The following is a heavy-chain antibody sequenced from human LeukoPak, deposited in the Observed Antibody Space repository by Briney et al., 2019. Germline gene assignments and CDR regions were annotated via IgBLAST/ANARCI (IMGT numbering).Heavy chain of an antibody. Sequence: ASVTVSCKASGYTFTGYYMHWVRQAPGQGLEWMGWINPNSGGTNYAQKFQGRVTMTRDTSISTAYMELSRLRSDDTAVYYCARVMCYDILTGYQGLGYWGQGTLVTVSS. D-gene: IGHD3-9*01. CDR3: ARVMCYDILTGYQGLGY. V-gene: IGHV1-2*02. CDR2: INPNSGGT. J-gene: IGHJ4*02. CDR1: GYTFTGYY.